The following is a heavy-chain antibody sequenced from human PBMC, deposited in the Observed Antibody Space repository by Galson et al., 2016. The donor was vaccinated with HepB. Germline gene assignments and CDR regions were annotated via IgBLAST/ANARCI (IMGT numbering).Heavy chain of an antibody. CDR2: ISYDGSNK. CDR1: GFTFSNYA. J-gene: IGHJ4*02. CDR3: ARDLPYCDYIWGSYRYEFSFDY. V-gene: IGHV3-30-3*01. Sequence: SLRLSCAASGFTFSNYAMHWVRQAPGKGLEWVAVISYDGSNKYYVDSVKGRLTISRDNSKKTLYLQMNSLRAEDTAIYYCARDLPYCDYIWGSYRYEFSFDYWGQGTLVTVSS. D-gene: IGHD3-16*02.